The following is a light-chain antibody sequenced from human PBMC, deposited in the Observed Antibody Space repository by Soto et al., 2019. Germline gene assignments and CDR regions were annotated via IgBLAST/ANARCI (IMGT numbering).Light chain of an antibody. Sequence: DIQMTQSPATLSASVGDRVTITCRASQSISGWLAWYQQKPGKAPNLLISDASSLESGVPSRFSGSGSGTEFTLTISGLQPDDFATYYCQQYSSYSSFGQGTKLEIK. CDR1: QSISGW. CDR2: DAS. CDR3: QQYSSYSS. V-gene: IGKV1-5*01. J-gene: IGKJ2*01.